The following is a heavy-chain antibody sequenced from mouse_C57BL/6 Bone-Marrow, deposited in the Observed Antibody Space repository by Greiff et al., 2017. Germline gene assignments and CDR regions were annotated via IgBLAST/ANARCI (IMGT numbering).Heavy chain of an antibody. Sequence: VQLQQSGPELVKPGASVKISYKASGYAFSSSWMNWVKQRPGKGLEWIGRIYPGDGDTNYNGKFKGKATLTADKSSSTAYMQLSSLTSEDSAVYFCARSGVTTVAWFDYWGQGTTLPVSS. CDR2: IYPGDGDT. CDR3: ARSGVTTVAWFDY. J-gene: IGHJ2*01. D-gene: IGHD1-1*01. CDR1: GYAFSSSW. V-gene: IGHV1-82*01.